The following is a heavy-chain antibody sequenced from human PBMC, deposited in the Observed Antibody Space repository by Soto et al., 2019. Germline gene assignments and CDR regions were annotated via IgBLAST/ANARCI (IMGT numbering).Heavy chain of an antibody. CDR3: ARLSDIAAAAAH. J-gene: IGHJ4*02. V-gene: IGHV5-51*01. CDR1: GYSFTNYW. Sequence: PGESLNISGKGSGYSFTNYWIGGVLQMPGKGLEWMGIIYPGDSDTRYSPSFQGQVTISADKSISTAYLQWSSLKASDTAMYYCARLSDIAAAAAHWGQGTLVTVSS. CDR2: IYPGDSDT. D-gene: IGHD6-13*01.